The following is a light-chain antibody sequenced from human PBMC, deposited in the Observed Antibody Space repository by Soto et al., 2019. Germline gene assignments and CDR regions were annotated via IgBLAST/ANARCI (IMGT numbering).Light chain of an antibody. Sequence: QSVLTQPASVSGSPGQSITISCTGTSSDVGGYNYVSWYQHHPGKAPKLMIFDVSNRPSGVSNRFSGSKSGNTASLTISGRQPEDEADYYCSSYTTSNTRQIVFGTGTKLTVL. CDR3: SSYTTSNTRQIV. J-gene: IGLJ1*01. CDR1: SSDVGGYNY. V-gene: IGLV2-14*03. CDR2: DVS.